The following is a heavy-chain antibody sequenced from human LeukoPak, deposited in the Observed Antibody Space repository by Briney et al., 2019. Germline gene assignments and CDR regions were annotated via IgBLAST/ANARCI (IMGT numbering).Heavy chain of an antibody. CDR1: GYTFTSYA. CDR2: INTNTGNS. V-gene: IGHV7-4-1*02. Sequence: GASVKVSCKASGYTFTSYAMNWVRQAPGQGLEWMGWINTNTGNSTYAQGFTGRYVFSLDTSVSTAYLQISSLKAEDTAVYYCARGRGGSTLYYYYYMDVWGKGTTVTVSS. D-gene: IGHD6-13*01. J-gene: IGHJ6*03. CDR3: ARGRGGSTLYYYYYMDV.